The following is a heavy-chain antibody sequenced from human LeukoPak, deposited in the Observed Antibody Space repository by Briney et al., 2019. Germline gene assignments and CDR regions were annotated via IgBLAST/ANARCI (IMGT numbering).Heavy chain of an antibody. CDR1: GFMFSRYW. CDR3: ARVDTIASKDAFDI. D-gene: IGHD5-18*01. Sequence: GGSLRLSCAASGFMFSRYWMTWVRQAPGKGLEWVASIKRDGSEKQYVDSVKGRFTISRDNAKNSLYLQKNSLRAEDTAVYYCARVDTIASKDAFDIWGQGTMVTVSS. CDR2: IKRDGSEK. J-gene: IGHJ3*02. V-gene: IGHV3-7*03.